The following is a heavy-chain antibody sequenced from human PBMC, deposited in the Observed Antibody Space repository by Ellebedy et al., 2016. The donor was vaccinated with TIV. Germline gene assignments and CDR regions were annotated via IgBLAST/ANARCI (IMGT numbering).Heavy chain of an antibody. Sequence: GESLKTSCAASGFTFSSYSMNWVRQAPGKGLEWVSHITLSSSTIYYADSVKGRFTISRDNAKNSLSLQMNSLRDEDTAVYYCARGPRFGESSFDYWGQGTLVTVSS. CDR1: GFTFSSYS. D-gene: IGHD3-10*01. CDR2: ITLSSSTI. CDR3: ARGPRFGESSFDY. J-gene: IGHJ4*02. V-gene: IGHV3-48*02.